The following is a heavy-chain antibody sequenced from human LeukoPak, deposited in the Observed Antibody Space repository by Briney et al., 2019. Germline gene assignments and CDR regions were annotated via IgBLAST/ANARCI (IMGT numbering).Heavy chain of an antibody. J-gene: IGHJ6*02. D-gene: IGHD6-6*01. CDR1: VDSVSSKSAA. CDR2: TYYRSKGHN. CDR3: ATEFSSSVYYYGIDV. V-gene: IGHV6-1*01. Sequence: SHTLSLTCALSVDSVSSKSAAWNWISPSPPRGLQWLGRTYYRSKGHNDYPVSVKSLMSINPDTSKNQFSLQLNSVTPEDTAAYYCATEFSSSVYYYGIDVWGQGTTVTVSS.